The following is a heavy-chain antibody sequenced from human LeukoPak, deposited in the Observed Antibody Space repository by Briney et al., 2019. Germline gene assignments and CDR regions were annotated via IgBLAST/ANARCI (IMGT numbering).Heavy chain of an antibody. V-gene: IGHV5-51*01. CDR2: IYPGDSDT. Sequence: GESLKISCKASGYTFSNYWIGWVRQMPGKGLEWMGIIYPGDSDTRYSPSFQGQVTISADKSITTAYLQWSSLKASDTAMYYCARQNARSGYRHFDYWGQGTLVTVSS. J-gene: IGHJ4*02. CDR3: ARQNARSGYRHFDY. CDR1: GYTFSNYW. D-gene: IGHD3-22*01.